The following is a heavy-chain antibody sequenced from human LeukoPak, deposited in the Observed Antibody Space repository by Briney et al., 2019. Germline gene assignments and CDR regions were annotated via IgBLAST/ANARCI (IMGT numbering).Heavy chain of an antibody. J-gene: IGHJ3*02. CDR2: ISSSSSTI. D-gene: IGHD2-21*02. CDR1: GFTFSSYS. V-gene: IGHV3-48*02. CDR3: ARNLPPLLGDLGDAFDI. Sequence: PGGSLRLSCAASGFTFSSYSMNWVRQAPGKGLEWVSCISSSSSTIYYADSVKGRFTISRDNAKNSLYLQMNSLRDEDTAVYYCARNLPPLLGDLGDAFDIWGQGTMVTVSS.